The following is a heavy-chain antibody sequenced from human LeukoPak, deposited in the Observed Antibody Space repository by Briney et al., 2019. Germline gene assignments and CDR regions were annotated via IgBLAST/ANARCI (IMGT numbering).Heavy chain of an antibody. CDR2: IYTSGST. CDR3: ARDYGDYPYYFVY. V-gene: IGHV4-4*07. CDR1: GGSISRNY. J-gene: IGHJ4*02. D-gene: IGHD4-17*01. Sequence: PSQTLSLTYTVSGGSISRNYWSWIRQPAGKGLEWIGRIYTSGSTNYNPSLKSRVTMSVDTSKNQFSLKLSSVTAADTAVYYCARDYGDYPYYFVYWGQGTLVTVSS.